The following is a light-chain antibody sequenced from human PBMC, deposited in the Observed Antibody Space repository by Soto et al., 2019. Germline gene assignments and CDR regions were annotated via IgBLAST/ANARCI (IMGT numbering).Light chain of an antibody. CDR1: SSDVGGYTY. V-gene: IGLV2-14*01. J-gene: IGLJ1*01. CDR3: TSYTSSSTPYV. CDR2: DVS. Sequence: QSALTQPASVSGSPGQSITISCAGTSSDVGGYTYVSWYQQHPGKAPKLMIYDVSNRPSGVSNRFSGSKSGNTASLTISGLPAEDEADYYCTSYTSSSTPYVFGGGTKVTVL.